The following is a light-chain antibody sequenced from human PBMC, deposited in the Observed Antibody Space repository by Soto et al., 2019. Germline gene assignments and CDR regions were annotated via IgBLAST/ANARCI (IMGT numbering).Light chain of an antibody. CDR2: AAS. CDR1: QSIHNY. V-gene: IGKV1-39*01. J-gene: IGKJ1*01. CDR3: QKNYSTLWT. Sequence: DIQMTQSPSTLSASVGDRVTITCRANQSIHNYLSWYQHKPGKAPQLLIYAASSLQRGVPSRFSVSGSGTDFTLTISGLQPEDFGTYYCQKNYSTLWTFGQGTKVDIK.